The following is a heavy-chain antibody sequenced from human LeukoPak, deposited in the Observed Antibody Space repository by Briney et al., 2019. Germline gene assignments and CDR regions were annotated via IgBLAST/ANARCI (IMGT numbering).Heavy chain of an antibody. CDR2: ISSSSSYI. CDR3: ARVRGKQWLLFDY. D-gene: IGHD6-19*01. V-gene: IGHV3-21*04. CDR1: GFTFSSYS. Sequence: GGSLRLSCAASGFTFSSYSMNWVRQAPGKGLEWVSSISSSSSYIYYADSVKGRFTISRDNAKNSLYLQMNSLRAEDTALYYCARVRGKQWLLFDYWGQGTLVTVSS. J-gene: IGHJ4*02.